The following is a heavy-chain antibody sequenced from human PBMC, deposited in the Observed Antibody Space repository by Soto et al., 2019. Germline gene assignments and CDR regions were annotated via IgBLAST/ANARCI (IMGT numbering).Heavy chain of an antibody. CDR3: SRSLDP. CDR1: GFTFGSFW. J-gene: IGHJ5*02. Sequence: GGSLRLSCAASGFTFGSFWMDWVRQAPGKGLEWVANINPDGSEKRYVDSVKGRFTISRDNAKNSLYLQMTSLTAEDSALYYCSRSLDPWGQGARVTVSS. CDR2: INPDGSEK. V-gene: IGHV3-7*01.